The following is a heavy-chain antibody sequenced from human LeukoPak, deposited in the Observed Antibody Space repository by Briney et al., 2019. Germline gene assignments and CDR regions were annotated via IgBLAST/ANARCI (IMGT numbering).Heavy chain of an antibody. J-gene: IGHJ6*02. CDR2: IIPIFGTA. V-gene: IGHV1-69*13. CDR1: GNSISNYA. D-gene: IGHD3-16*01. CDR3: TTRACHAGGCTSSFYYYYGLHF. Sequence: SVKVSCKASGNSISNYAVSWVRQAPGQGFEWMGGIIPIFGTADYAQKFQGRVTITADQSTSTTYMALSSLKSEDTATYYCTTRACHAGGCTSSFYYYYGLHFWGQGTTVSVSS.